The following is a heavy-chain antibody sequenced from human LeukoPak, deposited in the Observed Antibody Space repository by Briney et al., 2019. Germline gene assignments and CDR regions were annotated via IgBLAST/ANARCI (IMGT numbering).Heavy chain of an antibody. CDR3: ARVRLYRWGLLTVDY. D-gene: IGHD1-26*01. Sequence: SETLSLTCTVSGGPISSYYWSWIRQAPGKGLEWIGNIDYNERTKYNPSLKSRVTMSVDTSKNRFSLNLSSVTAADTAIYYCARVRLYRWGLLTVDYWGQGTLVTVSS. CDR2: IDYNERT. V-gene: IGHV4-59*01. J-gene: IGHJ4*02. CDR1: GGPISSYY.